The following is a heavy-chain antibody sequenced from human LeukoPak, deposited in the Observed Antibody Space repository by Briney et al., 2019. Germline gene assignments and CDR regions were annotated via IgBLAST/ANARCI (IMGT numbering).Heavy chain of an antibody. Sequence: GASVKVSCKASGYTFTSYYMHWVRQAPGQGLEWMGIINPSGGSTSYAQKFQGRVTITADESTSTAYMELSSLRSEDTAVYYCASSCGGDCSYNWFDPWGQGTLVTVSS. CDR1: GYTFTSYY. J-gene: IGHJ5*02. CDR3: ASSCGGDCSYNWFDP. V-gene: IGHV1-46*01. CDR2: INPSGGST. D-gene: IGHD2-21*01.